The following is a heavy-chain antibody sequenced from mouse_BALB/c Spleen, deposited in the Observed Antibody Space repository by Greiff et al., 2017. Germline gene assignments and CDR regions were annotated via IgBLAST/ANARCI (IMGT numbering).Heavy chain of an antibody. CDR3: ARYYGSSYLFDY. V-gene: IGHV5-9*04. D-gene: IGHD1-1*01. CDR2: ISSGGGNT. CDR1: GFTFSSYT. Sequence: EVKLVESGGGLVKPGGSLKLSCAASGFTFSSYTMSWVRQTPEKRLEWVATISSGGGNTYYPDSVKGRFTISRDNAKNTLYLQMSSLRSEDTAMYYCARYYGSSYLFDYWGQGTTLTVSS. J-gene: IGHJ2*01.